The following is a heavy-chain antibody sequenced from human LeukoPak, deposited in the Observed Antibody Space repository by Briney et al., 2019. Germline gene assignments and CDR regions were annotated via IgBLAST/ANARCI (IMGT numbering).Heavy chain of an antibody. V-gene: IGHV3-21*01. CDR1: GFPFRSFS. D-gene: IGHD4-23*01. J-gene: IGHJ4*02. Sequence: PGGSLRLSCVASGFPFRSFSMNWVRQAPGKGLEWVSSMSSSSTYIYYADSVKGRFTISRDNSKNTLYLQMSSLRAEDTAVYYCARVPRGHGGNSGAIDYWGQGTLVTVSP. CDR3: ARVPRGHGGNSGAIDY. CDR2: MSSSSTYI.